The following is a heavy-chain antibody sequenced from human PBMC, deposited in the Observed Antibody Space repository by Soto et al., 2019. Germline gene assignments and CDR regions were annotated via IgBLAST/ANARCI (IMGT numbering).Heavy chain of an antibody. CDR3: ARGEGSSSPYYYYYGMDV. Sequence: QVQLVQSGAEVKKPGASVKVSCKASGYTFTGYYMHWVRQAPGQGLEWMGWINPNSGGTNYAQKFQGWVTMTSDTSISTAYMELSRLRSDDTGVYYCARGEGSSSPYYYYYGMDVWGQGTTVTVSS. CDR1: GYTFTGYY. CDR2: INPNSGGT. V-gene: IGHV1-2*04. D-gene: IGHD6-6*01. J-gene: IGHJ6*02.